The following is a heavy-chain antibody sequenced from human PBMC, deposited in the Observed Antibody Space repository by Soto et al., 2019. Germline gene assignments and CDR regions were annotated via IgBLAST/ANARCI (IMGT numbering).Heavy chain of an antibody. V-gene: IGHV1-69*13. D-gene: IGHD2-21*01. J-gene: IGHJ6*02. Sequence: SSVKVSCKASGGTFNDYAFSWVRQAPGQGLEWMGGIIPIFGATNYAQLFQGRLTITADESTKTLYMELGSLRSDDTAVYYCAIDNSYHHDVMDVWGQGPTVTVYS. CDR2: IIPIFGAT. CDR1: GGTFNDYA. CDR3: AIDNSYHHDVMDV.